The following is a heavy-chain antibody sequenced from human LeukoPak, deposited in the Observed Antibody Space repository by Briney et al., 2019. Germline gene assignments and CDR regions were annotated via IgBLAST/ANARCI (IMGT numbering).Heavy chain of an antibody. D-gene: IGHD1-14*01. J-gene: IGHJ4*02. Sequence: PGGSLRLSSAASGFTFSNYWMTGVGQAPGRGRELVANIKQDGSEKYYVDSVKGRFTISRDNAKNSLYLQMNSLRAEDTAVYYCARNQRRLDYWGQGTLVTVSS. CDR1: GFTFSNYW. CDR2: IKQDGSEK. V-gene: IGHV3-7*01. CDR3: ARNQRRLDY.